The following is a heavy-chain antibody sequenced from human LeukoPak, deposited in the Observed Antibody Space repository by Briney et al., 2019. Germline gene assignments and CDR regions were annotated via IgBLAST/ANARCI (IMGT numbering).Heavy chain of an antibody. CDR1: GFTFSSNW. CDR3: ARLRYSSSWFSPYYYYYMDV. D-gene: IGHD6-13*01. J-gene: IGHJ6*03. Sequence: PGGSLRLSCAASGFTFSSNWMSWVRQAPGKGLEWVANIKEDGSEKYYVDSVKGRFTISRDNAKNSLYLQMNSLRAEDTAVYYCARLRYSSSWFSPYYYYYMDVWGKGTTVTVSS. CDR2: IKEDGSEK. V-gene: IGHV3-7*01.